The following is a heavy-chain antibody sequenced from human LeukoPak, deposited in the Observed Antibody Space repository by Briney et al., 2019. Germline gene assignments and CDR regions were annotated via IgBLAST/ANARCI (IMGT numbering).Heavy chain of an antibody. CDR1: GGSISSSNW. V-gene: IGHV4-4*02. CDR2: IYHSGST. CDR3: ARGRIAVAGTIGDFDY. D-gene: IGHD6-19*01. J-gene: IGHJ4*02. Sequence: SETLSLTCAVSGGSISSSNWWSWVRHPPGTGLELIGEIYHSGSTNYNPSLKSRVTISVDKSKNQFSLKLSSVTAADTAVYYCARGRIAVAGTIGDFDYWGQGTLVTVSS.